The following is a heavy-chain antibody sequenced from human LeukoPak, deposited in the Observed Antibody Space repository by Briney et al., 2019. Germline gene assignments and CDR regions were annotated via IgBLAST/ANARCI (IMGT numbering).Heavy chain of an antibody. D-gene: IGHD2-2*02. Sequence: GEPLKISCKGSGYSFTSYWISWVRQMPGKGLEWMGRIDPSDSYTNYSPSFQGHVTISADRSISTAYLQWSSLKASDTAMYYCARRRYCSSTSCYIDYWGQGTLVTVSS. CDR1: GYSFTSYW. J-gene: IGHJ4*02. V-gene: IGHV5-10-1*01. CDR3: ARRRYCSSTSCYIDY. CDR2: IDPSDSYT.